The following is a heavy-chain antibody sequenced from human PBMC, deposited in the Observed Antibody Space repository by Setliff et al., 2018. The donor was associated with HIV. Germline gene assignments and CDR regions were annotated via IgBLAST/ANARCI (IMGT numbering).Heavy chain of an antibody. CDR1: GYTFTRNA. J-gene: IGHJ5*02. V-gene: IGHV1-3*04. CDR3: ARDLNSGDYPHWFDP. CDR2: INTVNGNT. D-gene: IGHD4-17*01. Sequence: ASVKVSCKASGYTFTRNAMHWVRQAPGQRLEWMGWINTVNGNTKYSQKFQGRVTITRDTSASTVYMELSSLRSGDTAVYYCARDLNSGDYPHWFDPWGQGTLGTV.